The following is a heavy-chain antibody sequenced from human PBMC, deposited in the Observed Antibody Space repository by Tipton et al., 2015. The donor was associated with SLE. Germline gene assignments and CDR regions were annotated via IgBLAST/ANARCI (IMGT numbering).Heavy chain of an antibody. J-gene: IGHJ6*04. CDR2: ISYDGSNK. V-gene: IGHV3-30*04. CDR1: GFTFSSYA. CDR3: ARNVNLHNYGMGV. Sequence: QLVQSGGGAVQPWRALRLSCASSGFTFSSYAMHWVRQAPGKGLEWVAVISYDGSNKYYADSVKGRFTISRAKSKNTLYLQMNSLRAKDTAVYYCARNVNLHNYGMGVWGEGNPVTVLS.